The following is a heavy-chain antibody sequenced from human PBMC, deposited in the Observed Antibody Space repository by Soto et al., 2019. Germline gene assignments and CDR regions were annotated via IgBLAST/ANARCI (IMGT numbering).Heavy chain of an antibody. Sequence: QVQLVESGGGLVKPGGSLRLSCAASGFTFSDYYMSWIRQAPGKGLEWVSYISSSGSTKYYADSVKGRFTISRDNAKNSLYLQMNSLRAEATAVYYCARNPDTDYGDRYYYYYYTDVWGNGTPGTVSS. D-gene: IGHD4-17*01. CDR3: ARNPDTDYGDRYYYYYYTDV. J-gene: IGHJ6*03. CDR1: GFTFSDYY. CDR2: ISSSGSTK. V-gene: IGHV3-11*01.